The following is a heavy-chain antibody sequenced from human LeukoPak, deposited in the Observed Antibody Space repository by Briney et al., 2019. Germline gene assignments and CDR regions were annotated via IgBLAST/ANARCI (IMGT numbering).Heavy chain of an antibody. Sequence: PGRSLRLSCAASGFTFSSYGMHWVRQAPGRGREWVAVMSYDGTNKYYADSVKGRFTISRENSKNTLYLQMNSLRAEDTTVYYCAKYVERLDYFDYWGQGTLVTVSS. V-gene: IGHV3-30*18. J-gene: IGHJ4*02. D-gene: IGHD3-9*01. CDR1: GFTFSSYG. CDR2: MSYDGTNK. CDR3: AKYVERLDYFDY.